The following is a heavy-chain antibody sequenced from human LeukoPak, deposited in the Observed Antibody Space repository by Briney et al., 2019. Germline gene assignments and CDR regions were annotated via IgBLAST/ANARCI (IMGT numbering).Heavy chain of an antibody. V-gene: IGHV1-2*02. CDR1: GYTFTGYY. CDR3: FVTSITARPVHYMDV. J-gene: IGHJ6*03. CDR2: INPNSGGT. Sequence: GASVKVSCKASGYTFTGYYLHWVRQAPGQGLEWMGWINPNSGGTNYAQKFQGRVTMTRDTSISTAYMELSRLRSDDTAVYYCFVTSITARPVHYMDVWGKGTTVTVSS. D-gene: IGHD6-6*01.